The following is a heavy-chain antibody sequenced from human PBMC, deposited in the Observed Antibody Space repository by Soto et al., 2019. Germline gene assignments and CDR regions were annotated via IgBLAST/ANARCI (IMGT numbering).Heavy chain of an antibody. CDR2: IIPIFGTA. CDR3: ATIHCSGGSCYPPLDP. Sequence: ASVKVSCKASGGTFSSYAISWVRQAPGQGLEWMGGIIPIFGTANYAQKFQGRVTITADESTSTAYMELSSLRSEDTAVYYCATIHCSGGSCYPPLDPWGQGTLVTVSS. D-gene: IGHD2-15*01. CDR1: GGTFSSYA. J-gene: IGHJ5*02. V-gene: IGHV1-69*13.